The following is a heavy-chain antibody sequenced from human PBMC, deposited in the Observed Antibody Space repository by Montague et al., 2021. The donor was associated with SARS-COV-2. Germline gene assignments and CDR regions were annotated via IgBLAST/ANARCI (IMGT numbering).Heavy chain of an antibody. D-gene: IGHD6-13*01. CDR3: ARGWAFDT. J-gene: IGHJ3*02. V-gene: IGHV4-61*02. Sequence: NPSLQSRVTISIDTSANQFSLRLNSVTAADTAVYFCARGWAFDTWGQGRLVTFSS.